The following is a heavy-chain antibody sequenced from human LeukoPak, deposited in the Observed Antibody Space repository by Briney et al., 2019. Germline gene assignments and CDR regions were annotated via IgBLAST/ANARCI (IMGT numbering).Heavy chain of an antibody. CDR1: GFTFSSYA. D-gene: IGHD2-2*01. J-gene: IGHJ4*02. Sequence: EGSLRLSCVASGFTFSSYAMSWVRQAPGKGLEWFSAISGSGVSTYYADSVKGRFTISRDNSKNTLYLQMNSLRAEDTAVYYCAKRRCSSTSCYSLDYWGQRTLVTVSS. CDR2: ISGSGVST. V-gene: IGHV3-23*01. CDR3: AKRRCSSTSCYSLDY.